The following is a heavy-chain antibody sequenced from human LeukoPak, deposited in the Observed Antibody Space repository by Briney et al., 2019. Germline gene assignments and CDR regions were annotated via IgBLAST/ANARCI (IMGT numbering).Heavy chain of an antibody. Sequence: GGSLRLSCAASGFTFSSYGMHWVRQAPGKGLEWVAVISYDGSNKYYADSVKGRFTISRDNSKNTLYLQMNSLRAEDTAVYYCARTPTFGTDPYYFDYWGQGTLVTVSS. D-gene: IGHD3-10*01. CDR1: GFTFSSYG. CDR2: ISYDGSNK. V-gene: IGHV3-30*03. J-gene: IGHJ4*02. CDR3: ARTPTFGTDPYYFDY.